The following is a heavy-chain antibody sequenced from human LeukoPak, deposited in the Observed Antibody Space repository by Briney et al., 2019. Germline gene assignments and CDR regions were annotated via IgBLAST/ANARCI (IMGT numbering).Heavy chain of an antibody. Sequence: SETLSLTCTVSDGSISSYYWSWIRQPPGKGLEWIGYIYYSGSTNYNPSLKSRVTISVDTSKNQFSLKLSSVTAADTAVYYCANSYSSGWYYFDYWGQGTLVTVSS. CDR1: DGSISSYY. CDR3: ANSYSSGWYYFDY. D-gene: IGHD6-19*01. CDR2: IYYSGST. J-gene: IGHJ4*02. V-gene: IGHV4-59*01.